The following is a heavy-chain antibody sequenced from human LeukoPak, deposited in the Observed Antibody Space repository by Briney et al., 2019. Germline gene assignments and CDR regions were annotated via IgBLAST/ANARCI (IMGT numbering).Heavy chain of an antibody. CDR1: GGTFSSYA. J-gene: IGHJ1*01. D-gene: IGHD2-2*02. CDR2: IIPMFGTA. Sequence: SVKVSCKASGGTFSSYAISWVRQAPGLGLEWMGGIIPMFGTANYAQKFQGRVTITADESTSTAYMELSSLRSEDTAVYYCASRGLYCSSTSCYTLPRAEYFQHWGQGTLVTVSS. V-gene: IGHV1-69*13. CDR3: ASRGLYCSSTSCYTLPRAEYFQH.